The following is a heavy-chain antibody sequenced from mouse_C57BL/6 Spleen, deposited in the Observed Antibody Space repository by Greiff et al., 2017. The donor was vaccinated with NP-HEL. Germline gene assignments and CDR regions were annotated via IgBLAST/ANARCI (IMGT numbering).Heavy chain of an antibody. CDR1: GYTFTSYV. V-gene: IGHV1-14*01. D-gene: IGHD1-1*01. CDR2: IYPYNDGT. CDR3: ARCDGSSSAWFAY. Sequence: EVKLMESGPELVKPGASVKMSCKASGYTFTSYVMHWVKQKPGQGLEWIGYIYPYNDGTKYNEKFKGKATLTSDKSSSTAYMELSSLTSEDSAVYYCARCDGSSSAWFAYWGQGTLVTVSA. J-gene: IGHJ3*01.